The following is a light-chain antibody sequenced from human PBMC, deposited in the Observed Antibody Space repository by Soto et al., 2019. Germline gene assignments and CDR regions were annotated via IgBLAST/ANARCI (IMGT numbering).Light chain of an antibody. CDR2: AAS. V-gene: IGKV1-6*01. Sequence: AIQMTQSPSSLSASVGDRVTITCRASQGIRSDLGWYRQKPGKAPDLLIYAASSLQTGVPSRFSGNGSDTDFILTISSLQPEDFATYYCLQNYNYPRTFGQGTRLEIK. CDR3: LQNYNYPRT. CDR1: QGIRSD. J-gene: IGKJ5*01.